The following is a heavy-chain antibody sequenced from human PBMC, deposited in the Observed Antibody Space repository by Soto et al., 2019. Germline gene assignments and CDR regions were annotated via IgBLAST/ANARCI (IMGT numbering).Heavy chain of an antibody. D-gene: IGHD1-26*01. J-gene: IGHJ3*01. CDR3: ARGDRGAFAL. V-gene: IGHV3-74*01. Sequence: EVQLVESGGGLVRPGGSLRLSCAASGFTFSYYWMHWVRQAPGKGLVWVSRIHSDGSSTTYADFVKGRFIISRDNARNTVDWQMNSVRVEDTAVYYCARGDRGAFALWGQGTVVTVSS. CDR2: IHSDGSST. CDR1: GFTFSYYW.